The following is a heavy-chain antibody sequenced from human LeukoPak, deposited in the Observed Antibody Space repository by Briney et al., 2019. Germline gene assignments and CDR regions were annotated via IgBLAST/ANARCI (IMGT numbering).Heavy chain of an antibody. CDR3: AGCIAAAGRDYYYYGMDV. V-gene: IGHV4-34*01. D-gene: IGHD6-13*01. CDR1: GGPFSGYY. CDR2: INHSGST. Sequence: SETLSLTCAVYGGPFSGYYWSWIRQPPGKGLEWIGEINHSGSTNYNPSLKSRVTISVDTSKNQFSLKLSSVTAADTAVYYCAGCIAAAGRDYYYYGMDVWGQGTTVTVSS. J-gene: IGHJ6*02.